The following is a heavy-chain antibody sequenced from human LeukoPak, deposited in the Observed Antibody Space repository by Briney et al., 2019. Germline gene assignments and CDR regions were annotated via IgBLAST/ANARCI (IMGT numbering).Heavy chain of an antibody. Sequence: GGSLRLSCAASGFTFDDFGMTWVRQAPGKGLEWVSDINWNGASTGYADSVKGRFTISRDNAKNSLYLQMNSLRAEDTALYYCARASGRNTCGLPFDYWGQGTLVTVSS. CDR3: ARASGRNTCGLPFDY. D-gene: IGHD3-3*01. CDR1: GFTFDDFG. V-gene: IGHV3-20*04. J-gene: IGHJ4*02. CDR2: INWNGAST.